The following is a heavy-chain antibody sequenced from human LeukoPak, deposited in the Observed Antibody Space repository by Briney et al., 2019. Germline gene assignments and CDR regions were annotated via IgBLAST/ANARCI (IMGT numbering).Heavy chain of an antibody. J-gene: IGHJ4*02. V-gene: IGHV1-2*02. CDR1: GYTFTVYY. CDR2: VNSDSGAT. CDR3: ARKDAGPSSFDY. Sequence: ASVKVSCKASGYTFTVYYIHWVRQAPGQGLEWMGWVNSDSGATNYEQKFQGRVTMTRDTSINTVYLELSSLTSDDTAIHYCARKDAGPSSFDYWGQGSLVTVSS.